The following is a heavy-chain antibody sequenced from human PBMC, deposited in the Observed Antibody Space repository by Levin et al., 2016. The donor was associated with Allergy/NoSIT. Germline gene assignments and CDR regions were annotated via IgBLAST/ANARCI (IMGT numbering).Heavy chain of an antibody. CDR1: GYTFTTYG. D-gene: IGHD1-26*01. CDR2: ISVYDGNT. V-gene: IGHV1-18*01. J-gene: IGHJ4*02. Sequence: ASVKVSCKASGYTFTTYGISWVRQAPGQGLEWMGWISVYDGNTHYAQNLQGRFTMTTDTSTNTAYMELRSLRSDDTAVYYCVRKPKERAFDFWGQGTLVTVSS. CDR3: VRKPKERAFDF.